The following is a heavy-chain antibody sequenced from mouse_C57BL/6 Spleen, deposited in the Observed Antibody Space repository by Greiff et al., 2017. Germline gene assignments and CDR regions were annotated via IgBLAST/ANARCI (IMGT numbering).Heavy chain of an antibody. D-gene: IGHD2-1*01. Sequence: EVQLQESGPGLVKPSQSLSLTCSVTGYSITSGYYWNWIRQFPGNKLEWMGYISYDGSNNYNPSLKNRISITRDTSKNQFFLKLNSMTTEDTATYYCERRTPYGNYRSGAMDYWGQGTSVTVSS. J-gene: IGHJ4*01. CDR3: ERRTPYGNYRSGAMDY. V-gene: IGHV3-6*01. CDR2: ISYDGSN. CDR1: GYSITSGYY.